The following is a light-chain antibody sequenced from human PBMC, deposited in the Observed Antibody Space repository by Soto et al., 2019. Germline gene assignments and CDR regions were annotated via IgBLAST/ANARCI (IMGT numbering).Light chain of an antibody. J-gene: IGLJ1*01. CDR1: SSDVGGYNY. CDR2: DVS. V-gene: IGLV2-14*03. Sequence: QSALTQPASVSGSPGQSITISCTGTSSDVGGYNYVSWFQHLPGKAPKLIIYDVSDRPAGVSYRFSGSKSGNTASLTISGLQAEDEADYYCSSYTSSSTYVFGTGTKLTVL. CDR3: SSYTSSSTYV.